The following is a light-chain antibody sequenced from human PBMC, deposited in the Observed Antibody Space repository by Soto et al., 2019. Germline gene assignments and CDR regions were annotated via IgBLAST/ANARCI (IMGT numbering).Light chain of an antibody. J-gene: IGKJ1*01. CDR3: QLYGSSRT. CDR1: QSVTNNY. CDR2: GAS. Sequence: DIVLTQSPCTLSLSPGERATLFCRASQSVTNNYLAWYHQIPGQPPRLLIYGASSRATGIPDRFSGSGSGTDFTLTISRLEPEDFAVYYCQLYGSSRTFGQGTKVDIK. V-gene: IGKV3-20*01.